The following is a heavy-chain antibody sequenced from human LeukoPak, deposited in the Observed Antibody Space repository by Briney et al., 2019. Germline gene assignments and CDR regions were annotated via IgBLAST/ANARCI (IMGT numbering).Heavy chain of an antibody. Sequence: GGSLRLSCAASGFTFSSYAMHWVRQAPGKGLEWVAAISNDGSNKYYTDSVEGRFTIFRDNSKNTLYLQMNSLRAEDTAVYYCAKGSGGSCYTAADYWGQGTLVTVSS. J-gene: IGHJ4*02. CDR1: GFTFSSYA. CDR3: AKGSGGSCYTAADY. D-gene: IGHD2-15*01. CDR2: ISNDGSNK. V-gene: IGHV3-30*04.